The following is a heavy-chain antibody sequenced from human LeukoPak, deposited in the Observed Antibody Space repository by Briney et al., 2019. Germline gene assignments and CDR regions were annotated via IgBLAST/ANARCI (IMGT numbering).Heavy chain of an antibody. J-gene: IGHJ6*03. CDR2: INHIGTT. D-gene: IGHD2-21*02. Sequence: SETLSLTCNVSGESFNGYYCTWIRHPPRKGVEWILEINHIGTTNHNPSLKSRVTVSTDTSKKQFFLKLTSVTAADTALYYCARLVVTAPQYHYYMNVWGEGTTVTVSS. CDR3: ARLVVTAPQYHYYMNV. V-gene: IGHV4-34*01. CDR1: GESFNGYY.